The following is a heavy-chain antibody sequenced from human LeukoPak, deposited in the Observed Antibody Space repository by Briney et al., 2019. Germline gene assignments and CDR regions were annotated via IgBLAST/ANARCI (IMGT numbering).Heavy chain of an antibody. CDR2: IWYDGGNK. CDR3: ARDEGGSYDY. CDR1: GFTFSSYG. D-gene: IGHD1-26*01. V-gene: IGHV3-33*01. J-gene: IGHJ4*02. Sequence: GRSLRLSCAASGFTFSSYGMLWVRQAPGKGLEWVAVIWYDGGNKYYADSVKGRFTISRDNSKNTLYLQMSSLRAEDTAVYYCARDEGGSYDYWGQGTLVTVSS.